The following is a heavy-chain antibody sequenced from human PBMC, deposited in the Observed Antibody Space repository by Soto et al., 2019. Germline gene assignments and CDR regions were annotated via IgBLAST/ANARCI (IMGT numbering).Heavy chain of an antibody. CDR1: GGSISSGGYY. J-gene: IGHJ4*02. CDR3: ARSGYSYGPNPLLY. D-gene: IGHD5-18*01. CDR2: IYYSGST. Sequence: QVQLQESGPGLVKPSQTLSLTCTVSGGSISSGGYYWSWIRQHPGKGLEWIGYIYYSGSTYYNPSLKSRVTISVDTSKNQFALKLSSETAADTAVYYCARSGYSYGPNPLLYWGQGTLVTVSS. V-gene: IGHV4-31*03.